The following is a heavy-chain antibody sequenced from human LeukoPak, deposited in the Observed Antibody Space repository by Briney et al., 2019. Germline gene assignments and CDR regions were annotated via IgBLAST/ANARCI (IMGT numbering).Heavy chain of an antibody. Sequence: PGGSLRLSCAASGFTFSSYAMSWVRQAPGKGLEWVSAISGSGGSTYYADSVKGRFTISRDNSKNTLYLQMNSLRAEDTAVYYCAKRSTWFGEFNHLDYWGQGTLVTVSS. CDR3: AKRSTWFGEFNHLDY. V-gene: IGHV3-23*01. D-gene: IGHD3-10*01. J-gene: IGHJ4*02. CDR2: ISGSGGST. CDR1: GFTFSSYA.